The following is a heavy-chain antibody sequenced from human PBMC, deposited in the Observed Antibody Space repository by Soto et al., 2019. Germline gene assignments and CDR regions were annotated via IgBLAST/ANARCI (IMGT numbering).Heavy chain of an antibody. CDR3: AREELWFGENWFDP. Sequence: LRLSCAASGFTFSSYWMSWVRQAPGKGLEWVANIKQDGSEKYYVDSVKGRFTISRDNAKNSMYLQMNSLRAEDTAVYYCAREELWFGENWFDPWGQGNLVTVSS. V-gene: IGHV3-7*01. J-gene: IGHJ5*02. CDR2: IKQDGSEK. D-gene: IGHD3-10*01. CDR1: GFTFSSYW.